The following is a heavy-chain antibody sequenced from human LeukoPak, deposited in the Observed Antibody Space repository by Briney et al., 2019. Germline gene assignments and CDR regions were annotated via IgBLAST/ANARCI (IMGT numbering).Heavy chain of an antibody. Sequence: GASVKVSCKASGYTFTSYDINWVRQAAGQGLEWMGWMNPNSGNTAFAQKFQGRLTMTRNTSIRTAYMELSSLSSEDTAMYYCARGMSGSTWWMVVPAAIGDAFDLWGQGTMVTVAS. CDR1: GYTFTSYD. V-gene: IGHV1-8*01. J-gene: IGHJ3*01. CDR2: MNPNSGNT. D-gene: IGHD2-2*01. CDR3: ARGMSGSTWWMVVPAAIGDAFDL.